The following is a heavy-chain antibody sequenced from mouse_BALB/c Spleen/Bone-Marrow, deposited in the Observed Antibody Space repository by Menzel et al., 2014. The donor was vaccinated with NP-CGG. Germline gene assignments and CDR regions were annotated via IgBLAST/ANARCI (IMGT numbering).Heavy chain of an antibody. J-gene: IGHJ2*01. Sequence: QVQLQQSGAELAKPGASVKMSCKASGYTFTSYNMHWVKQTPGQGLEWIGAIYPGNGDTSYNQKSKGKATLTADKSSSTAYMQLSSLTSEDSAVYYCASPPDYWGQGTTLTVSS. CDR3: ASPPDY. CDR1: GYTFTSYN. CDR2: IYPGNGDT. V-gene: IGHV1-12*01.